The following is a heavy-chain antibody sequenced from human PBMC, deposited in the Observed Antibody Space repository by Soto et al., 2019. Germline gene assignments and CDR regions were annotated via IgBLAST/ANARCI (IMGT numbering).Heavy chain of an antibody. CDR2: IYWDDDK. V-gene: IGHV2-5*02. CDR3: AHRVRRPVFGLVTPTAIYFDF. J-gene: IGHJ4*02. Sequence: QITLNESGPTQVKPRQTLTLTCTFSGFSLTTSGVGVGWIRQSPGKAPEWLALIYWDDDKRYSPSLKSRLTITKATSKNQVVLTMADLDPAATATDYGAHRVRRPVFGLVTPTAIYFDFWGQGTPVAVSS. CDR1: GFSLTTSGVG. D-gene: IGHD3-3*01.